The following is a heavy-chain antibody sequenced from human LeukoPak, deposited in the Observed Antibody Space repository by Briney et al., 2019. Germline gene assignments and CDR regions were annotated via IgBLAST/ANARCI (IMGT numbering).Heavy chain of an antibody. CDR2: IYYSGST. V-gene: IGHV4-59*01. CDR1: GGSISSYY. Sequence: PSETLSLTCTVSGGSISSYYWSWIRQPPGKGLEGIGYIYYSGSTNYNPSLKSRVTISVDTSKNQFSLKLSSVTAADTAVYYCARGGYSYGYGYYYYYMDVRGKGTTVTVSS. D-gene: IGHD5-18*01. J-gene: IGHJ6*03. CDR3: ARGGYSYGYGYYYYYMDV.